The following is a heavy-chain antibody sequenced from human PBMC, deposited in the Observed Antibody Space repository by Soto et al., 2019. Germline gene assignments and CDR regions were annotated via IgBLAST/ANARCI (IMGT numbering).Heavy chain of an antibody. CDR2: FYSSGSI. V-gene: IGHV4-30-2*03. CDR1: GASISTGGYS. CDR3: ARMYSSGSGWFHP. D-gene: IGHD6-19*01. Sequence: PSETLSLTCIVSGASISTGGYSWSWIRQPPGKGPEWIGSFYSSGSIIYNPSLRSRVSISGDTSSNQFSMSLTSVTAADTARYYCARMYSSGSGWFHPWGQGTLVTVSS. J-gene: IGHJ5*02.